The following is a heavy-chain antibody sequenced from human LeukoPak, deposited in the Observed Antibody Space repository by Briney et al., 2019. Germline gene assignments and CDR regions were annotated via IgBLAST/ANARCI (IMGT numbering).Heavy chain of an antibody. D-gene: IGHD3-10*01. CDR3: ARTTMVRGTYYMDV. Sequence: PSETLSLTCTVSGGSISSYYWSWIRQPPGKGLEWIGYIYYSGSTNYNPSLKSRVTISVDTSKNQFSLKLSSVTAADTAVYYCARTTMVRGTYYMDVWGKGTTVTVSS. CDR1: GGSISSYY. CDR2: IYYSGST. V-gene: IGHV4-59*01. J-gene: IGHJ6*03.